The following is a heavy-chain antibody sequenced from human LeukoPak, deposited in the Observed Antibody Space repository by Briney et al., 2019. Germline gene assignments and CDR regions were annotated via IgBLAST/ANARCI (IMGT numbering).Heavy chain of an antibody. CDR2: IIPIFGIA. CDR3: ARCISGSYYFDY. J-gene: IGHJ4*02. Sequence: SVKVSCKASGSTFSSNAISWVRHAPAQGLEWMGRIIPIFGIANYAQKFQGSVTITADKSTSTAYMELSSLRSEDTAVYYCARCISGSYYFDYWGQGTLVTVSS. D-gene: IGHD1-26*01. CDR1: GSTFSSNA. V-gene: IGHV1-69*04.